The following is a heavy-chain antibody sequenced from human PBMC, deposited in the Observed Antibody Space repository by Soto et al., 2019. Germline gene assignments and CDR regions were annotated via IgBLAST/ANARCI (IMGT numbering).Heavy chain of an antibody. CDR2: IWYDGSNK. D-gene: IGHD2-21*01. J-gene: IGHJ4*02. Sequence: QVQLVESGGGVVQPGRSLRLSCAASGFTFSSYGMHWVRKAPGKGLEWVAVIWYDGSNKYYADSVKGRFTISRDNSKNTLYLQMNSLRAEDTAVYYCARGGGHRYFDYWGQGTLVTVSS. CDR1: GFTFSSYG. CDR3: ARGGGHRYFDY. V-gene: IGHV3-33*01.